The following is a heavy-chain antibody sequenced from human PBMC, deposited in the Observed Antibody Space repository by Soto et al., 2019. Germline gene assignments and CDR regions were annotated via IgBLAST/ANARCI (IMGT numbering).Heavy chain of an antibody. V-gene: IGHV1-69*13. J-gene: IGHJ5*02. D-gene: IGHD3-9*01. CDR2: IIPIFGTA. Sequence: VKVSCKASGGTFSSYAISWVRQAPGQGLEWMGGIIPIFGTANYAQKFQGRVTITADESTSTAYMELSSLRSEDTAVYYCARDAEYDILTGYTQNWFDPWGQGTLVTVSS. CDR1: GGTFSSYA. CDR3: ARDAEYDILTGYTQNWFDP.